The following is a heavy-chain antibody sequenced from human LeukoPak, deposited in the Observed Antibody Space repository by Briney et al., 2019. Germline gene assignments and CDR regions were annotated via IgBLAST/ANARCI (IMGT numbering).Heavy chain of an antibody. CDR1: GYTFTDYY. J-gene: IGHJ4*02. CDR3: ANSNYYGSGISDY. Sequence: ASVKVSCKASGYTFTDYYVHWVRQAPGQGLEWMGRINPKSGGTNYAQKFQGRVTMTRDTSISTAYMELSRLRSDDAAMYCCANSNYYGSGISDYWGQGTLVTVSS. D-gene: IGHD3-10*01. V-gene: IGHV1-2*06. CDR2: INPKSGGT.